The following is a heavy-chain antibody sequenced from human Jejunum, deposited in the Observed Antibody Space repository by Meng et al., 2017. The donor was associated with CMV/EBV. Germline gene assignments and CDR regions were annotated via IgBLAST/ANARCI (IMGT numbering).Heavy chain of an antibody. D-gene: IGHD6-13*01. J-gene: IGHJ4*02. CDR2: VIPGSGTA. V-gene: IGHV1-69*05. CDR1: GVIFDRYS. CDR3: VRGGDSHIWYYYLDF. Sequence: SGVIFDRYSANWVRQAPGQGLEWMGGVIPGSGTANYAQRFQGRVSIITDESTSTSYMELNSLRSEDTAVYYCVRGGDSHIWYYYLDFWGQGTLVTVSS.